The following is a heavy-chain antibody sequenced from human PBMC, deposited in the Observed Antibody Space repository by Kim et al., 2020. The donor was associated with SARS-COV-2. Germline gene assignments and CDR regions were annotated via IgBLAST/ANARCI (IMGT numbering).Heavy chain of an antibody. J-gene: IGHJ4*02. V-gene: IGHV1-46*01. Sequence: QKFQGRVTMTRDTSTSTVYMELSSLRSEDTAVYYCARDLSEQLGRTFDYWGQGTLVTVSS. CDR3: ARDLSEQLGRTFDY. D-gene: IGHD6-13*01.